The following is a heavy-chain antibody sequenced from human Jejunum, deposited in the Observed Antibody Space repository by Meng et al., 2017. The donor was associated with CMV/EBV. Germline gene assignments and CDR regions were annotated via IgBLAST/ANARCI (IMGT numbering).Heavy chain of an antibody. CDR2: INPDGSTA. J-gene: IGHJ4*02. CDR3: VKRYCSSSTCHYYFDY. D-gene: IGHD2-2*01. Sequence: FSFSSYWMHWVRQAPGKGLMWVSSINPDGSTATYADSVKGRFTVSRDNAKSTLYLQMNNLRAEDTAVYYCVKRYCSSSTCHYYFDYWGQGTLVTVSS. V-gene: IGHV3-74*03. CDR1: FSFSSYW.